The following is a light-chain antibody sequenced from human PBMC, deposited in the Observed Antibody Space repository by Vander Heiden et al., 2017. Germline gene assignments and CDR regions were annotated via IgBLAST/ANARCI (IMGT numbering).Light chain of an antibody. J-gene: IGKJ4*01. CDR2: EAS. CDR1: HSISTW. CDR3: QHYNSYPLT. Sequence: DIQMTQSPSTLSASVGDRVTITCRASHSISTWLAWYQQKPGKAPKLLIDEASNLESGVPSRFSGSGSGTEFTLTIRSLQPDDFATYYCQHYNSYPLTFGGGTKVDIK. V-gene: IGKV1-5*01.